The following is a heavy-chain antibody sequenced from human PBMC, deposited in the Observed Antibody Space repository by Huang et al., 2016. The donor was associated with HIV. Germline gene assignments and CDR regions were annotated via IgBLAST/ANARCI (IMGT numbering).Heavy chain of an antibody. CDR2: MNPNTGNT. CDR3: ARSAYGDLDY. Sequence: QVHLVQSGDEVKKPGASVKVSCKASGYTFTNYDINWVRQAPGRGLEWVGGMNPNTGNTGFAQSFQGRVTMTRKTSITTAYMELTSLTSEDTAVYYCARSAYGDLDYWGLGTLVIVSS. V-gene: IGHV1-8*02. D-gene: IGHD4-17*01. J-gene: IGHJ4*02. CDR1: GYTFTNYD.